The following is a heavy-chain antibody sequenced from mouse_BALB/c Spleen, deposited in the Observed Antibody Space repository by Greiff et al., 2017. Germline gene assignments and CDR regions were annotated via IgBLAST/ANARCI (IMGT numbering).Heavy chain of an antibody. V-gene: IGHV2-9*02. CDR3: ARWVITTRERGYAMDY. D-gene: IGHD2-4*01. J-gene: IGHJ4*01. Sequence: VKLQESGPGLVAPSQSLSITCTVSGFSLTSYGVHWVRQPPGKGLEWLGVIWAGGSTNYNSALMSRLSISKDNSKSQVFLKMNSLQTDDTAMYYCARWVITTRERGYAMDYWGQGTSVTVSS. CDR2: IWAGGST. CDR1: GFSLTSYG.